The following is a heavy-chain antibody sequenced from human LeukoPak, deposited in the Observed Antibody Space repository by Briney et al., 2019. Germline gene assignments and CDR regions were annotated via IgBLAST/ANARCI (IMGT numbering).Heavy chain of an antibody. CDR1: GGSISSGGYS. CDR3: ARAYSSSWPNGFDI. D-gene: IGHD6-13*01. J-gene: IGHJ3*02. CDR2: IYHSGST. V-gene: IGHV4-30-2*01. Sequence: SETLSLTCAVSGGSISSGGYSWSWIRQPPGKGLEWIGYIYHSGSTYYNPSLKSRVTISVDRSKNQFSLKLSSVTAADTAVYYCARAYSSSWPNGFDIWGQGTMVTVSS.